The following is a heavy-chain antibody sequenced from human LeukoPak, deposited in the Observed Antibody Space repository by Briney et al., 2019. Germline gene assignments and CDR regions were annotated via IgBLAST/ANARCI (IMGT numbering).Heavy chain of an antibody. J-gene: IGHJ5*02. CDR1: GFTFSSYS. Sequence: GGSLRLSCAASGFTFSSYSMNWVRQAPGKGLEWVSCISSSSSYIYYADSVKGRFTISRDNAKNSLYLQMNSLRAEDTAVYYCARGLNWKYGWFDPWGQGTLVTVSS. CDR3: ARGLNWKYGWFDP. D-gene: IGHD1-7*01. CDR2: ISSSSSYI. V-gene: IGHV3-21*01.